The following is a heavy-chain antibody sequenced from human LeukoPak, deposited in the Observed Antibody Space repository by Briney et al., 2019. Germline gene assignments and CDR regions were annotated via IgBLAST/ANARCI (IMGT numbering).Heavy chain of an antibody. V-gene: IGHV3-23*01. Sequence: GGSLRLSCAASGFTFNIYAMSWVRQAPGKGLEWVSSISSKSDYTFYTDSVKGRFTISRDNSKNTLYLQMNSLRAEDTAVYYCAKDHQWRIRRNYFDYWGQGTLVTVSS. J-gene: IGHJ4*02. CDR3: AKDHQWRIRRNYFDY. D-gene: IGHD6-19*01. CDR2: ISSKSDYT. CDR1: GFTFNIYA.